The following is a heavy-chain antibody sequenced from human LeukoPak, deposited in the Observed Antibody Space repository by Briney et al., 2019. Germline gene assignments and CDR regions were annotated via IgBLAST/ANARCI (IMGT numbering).Heavy chain of an antibody. CDR2: IKKDGREK. CDR1: GFTFSSYW. D-gene: IGHD4-17*01. CDR3: ARYGDYCWDYFDY. V-gene: IGHV3-7*03. Sequence: QPGGSLRLSCAASGFTFSSYWMSWVRQARGKGGEGVAKIKKDGREKYNGDSEKGRFNIARENEKNSVYLQMNSLRAEDTALYYCARYGDYCWDYFDYWGQGTLVTVSS. J-gene: IGHJ4*02.